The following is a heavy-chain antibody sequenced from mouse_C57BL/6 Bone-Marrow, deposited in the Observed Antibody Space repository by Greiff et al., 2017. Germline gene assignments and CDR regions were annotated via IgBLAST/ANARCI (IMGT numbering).Heavy chain of an antibody. V-gene: IGHV1-26*01. J-gene: IGHJ3*01. D-gene: IGHD2-14*01. Sequence: EVQLLQSGPELVKPGASVKISCKASGYTFTDYYMNWVQQTHGKSLEWIGDINPNNGGTSYNQKFKGKATLTVDKSSSTAYMELRSLTSEDSAVYYCARQVFAYWGQGTLVTVSA. CDR3: ARQVFAY. CDR2: INPNNGGT. CDR1: GYTFTDYY.